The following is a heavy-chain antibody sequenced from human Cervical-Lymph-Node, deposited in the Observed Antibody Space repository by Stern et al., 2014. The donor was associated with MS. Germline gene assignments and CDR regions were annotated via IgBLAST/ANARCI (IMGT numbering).Heavy chain of an antibody. Sequence: VQLVESGAEVKKPGSSVKVSCKASGGTFSTYAITWVRQAPGQGLEWMGGIVPIFGTANYAQKFQGRVTITADESTSTAYMELSSLRSEDTAVYYCAREFNYDSSGYYFYYWGQGTRVTVSS. CDR2: IVPIFGTA. J-gene: IGHJ4*02. CDR1: GGTFSTYA. D-gene: IGHD3-22*01. V-gene: IGHV1-69*01. CDR3: AREFNYDSSGYYFYY.